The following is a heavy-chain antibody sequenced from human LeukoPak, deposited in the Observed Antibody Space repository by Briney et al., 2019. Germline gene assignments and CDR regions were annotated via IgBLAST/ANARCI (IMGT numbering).Heavy chain of an antibody. CDR3: AREHCSGGSCYSIYYYYYMDV. V-gene: IGHV4-61*02. J-gene: IGHJ6*03. CDR2: IYTSGST. D-gene: IGHD2-15*01. Sequence: KTSETLSLTCTVSGGSISSSNYYWNWIRQPAGKGLEWIGRIYTSGSTNYNPSLKSRVTISVDTSKNQFSLKLSSVTAADTAVYYCAREHCSGGSCYSIYYYYYMDVWGKGTTVTVSS. CDR1: GGSISSSNYY.